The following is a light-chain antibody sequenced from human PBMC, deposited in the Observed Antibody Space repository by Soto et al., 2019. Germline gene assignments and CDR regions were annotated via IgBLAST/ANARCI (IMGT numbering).Light chain of an antibody. V-gene: IGLV2-14*01. J-gene: IGLJ1*01. CDR2: EVN. CDR1: SSDVGGYNY. Sequence: QSVLTQPASVSGSPGQSITISCTGTSSDVGGYNYVSWYQHHPGKAPKLMIYEVNNRPSGVSNRFSGSKSGNTASLTISGLQPEDEADYYCSSYTRSVTIVFGSGTKVTAL. CDR3: SSYTRSVTIV.